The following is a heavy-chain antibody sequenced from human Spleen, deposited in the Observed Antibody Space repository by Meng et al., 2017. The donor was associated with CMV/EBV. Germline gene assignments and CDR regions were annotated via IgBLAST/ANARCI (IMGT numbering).Heavy chain of an antibody. D-gene: IGHD1-7*01. Sequence: ASVKVSCKASGYNFVTFGISWVRQAPGQGLEWMGWISAYNGNTNYAQKLQGRVTMTTDTSTSTAYMELRSLRSDDTAVYYCARSTGTTGYYYYGMDVWGQGTTVTVSS. CDR3: ARSTGTTGYYYYGMDV. J-gene: IGHJ6*02. CDR1: GYNFVTFG. CDR2: ISAYNGNT. V-gene: IGHV1-18*01.